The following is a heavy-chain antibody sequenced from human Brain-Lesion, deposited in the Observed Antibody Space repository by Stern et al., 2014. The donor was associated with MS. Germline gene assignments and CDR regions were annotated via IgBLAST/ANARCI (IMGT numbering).Heavy chain of an antibody. CDR1: GGSISSGGYY. CDR3: ARGRVVPGFQYYATDV. Sequence: QVQLQQSGPGLVKPSQTLSLSCTVSGGSISSGGYYWSWIRQPAGKGLEWIGRIFNSGSTSYNPSPKSRVPISIATSKTHFSRRLNSMTAADTAVYYCARGRVVPGFQYYATDVWGQGTTVIVSS. CDR2: IFNSGST. V-gene: IGHV4-61*02. D-gene: IGHD2-2*01. J-gene: IGHJ6*02.